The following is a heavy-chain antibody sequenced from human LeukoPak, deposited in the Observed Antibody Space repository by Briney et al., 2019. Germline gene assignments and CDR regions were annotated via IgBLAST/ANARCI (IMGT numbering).Heavy chain of an antibody. Sequence: KPSETLSLTCAVYGGSFSGYYWSWIRQPPGKGLEWIGEINHSGSTNYNPSLKSRVTISVDTSKNQFSLKLSSVTAADTAVYYCARGYQQWPSKYYFDYWGQGTLVTVSS. D-gene: IGHD6-19*01. J-gene: IGHJ4*02. CDR1: GGSFSGYY. CDR3: ARGYQQWPSKYYFDY. V-gene: IGHV4-34*01. CDR2: INHSGST.